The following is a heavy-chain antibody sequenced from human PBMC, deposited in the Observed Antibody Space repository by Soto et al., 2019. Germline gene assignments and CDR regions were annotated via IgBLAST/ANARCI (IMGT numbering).Heavy chain of an antibody. J-gene: IGHJ4*02. Sequence: QVQLQQWGAGLLKPSETLSLTCAVYGGSFSGYYWSWIRQPPGKGLEWIGEINHSGSTNYNPSLKSRVTISVDTSKNQFPLKLSSVTAADTAVYYCARLGSGWFTTPPYFDYWGQGTLVTVSS. CDR3: ARLGSGWFTTPPYFDY. CDR2: INHSGST. D-gene: IGHD6-19*01. CDR1: GGSFSGYY. V-gene: IGHV4-34*01.